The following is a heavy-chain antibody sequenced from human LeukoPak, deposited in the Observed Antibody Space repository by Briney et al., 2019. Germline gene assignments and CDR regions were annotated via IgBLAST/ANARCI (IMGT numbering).Heavy chain of an antibody. V-gene: IGHV1-18*01. J-gene: IGHJ6*03. D-gene: IGHD2-15*01. CDR1: GYTFTSYG. CDR2: ISAYNGNT. Sequence: ASVKVSCKASGYTFTSYGISWVRQAPGQGLEWMGWISAYNGNTNYAQKLQGRVTMTTDTSTSTAYMELRSLRSDDTAVYYCARDLGRRCSGGRCYYYYNYMDVWGKGTTVTISS. CDR3: ARDLGRRCSGGRCYYYYNYMDV.